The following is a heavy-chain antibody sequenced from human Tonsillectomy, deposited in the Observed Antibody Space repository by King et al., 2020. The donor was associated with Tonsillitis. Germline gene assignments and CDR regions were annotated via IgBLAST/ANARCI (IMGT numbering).Heavy chain of an antibody. CDR1: GFTFSDYY. V-gene: IGHV3-11*01. J-gene: IGHJ4*02. Sequence: VQLVESGGGLVKPGGSLRLSCAASGFTFSDYYMSWIRQAPGKGLEWVSYISSSGSTIYYADSVKGRFTISRDNAKNSLYLQMNSLRAEDTAVYYCARDPRPYDILTGYSLDYFDYSGQGTLVTVSS. CDR3: ARDPRPYDILTGYSLDYFDY. CDR2: ISSSGSTI. D-gene: IGHD3-9*01.